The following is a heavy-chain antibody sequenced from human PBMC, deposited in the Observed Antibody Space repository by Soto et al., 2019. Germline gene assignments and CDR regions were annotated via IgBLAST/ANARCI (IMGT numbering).Heavy chain of an antibody. CDR1: GGTIGPYY. CDR3: ARTPHSLRWGFQISFYMDV. V-gene: IGHV4-59*01. D-gene: IGHD1-26*01. J-gene: IGHJ6*03. Sequence: SRTCIVSGGTIGPYYRRWINKKQGKGLEWIGYIYYSGSTSSNPSLKSRVTISVDTSKNQFSLKLTSVTAADTAVYYCARTPHSLRWGFQISFYMDVWGKGVTVAASS. CDR2: IYYSGST.